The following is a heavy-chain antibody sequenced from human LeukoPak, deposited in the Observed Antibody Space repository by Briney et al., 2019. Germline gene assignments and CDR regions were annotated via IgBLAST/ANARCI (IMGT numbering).Heavy chain of an antibody. J-gene: IGHJ4*02. V-gene: IGHV1-18*01. CDR1: GYTFTSYG. D-gene: IGHD3-22*01. CDR2: ISAYNGNT. CDR3: ARDNSYYYDSSGPTVDY. Sequence: ASVKVSCKASGYTFTSYGISWVRQAPGQGLEWMGWISAYNGNTNYAQKLQGRVTMTTDTSTSTAYMELRSLRSDDTAVYYCARDNSYYYDSSGPTVDYWGQGTLVTVSS.